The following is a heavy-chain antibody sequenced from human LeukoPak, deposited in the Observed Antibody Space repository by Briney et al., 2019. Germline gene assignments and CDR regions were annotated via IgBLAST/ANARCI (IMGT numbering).Heavy chain of an antibody. CDR2: IYYSGST. Sequence: SETLSLTCTVSGGSISSCYWSWIRQPPGKGLEWIGYIYYSGSTNYNPSLKSRVTISVDTSKNQFSLKLSSVTAADTAVYYCARGHYDILTNNWFDPWGQGTLVTASS. D-gene: IGHD3-9*01. V-gene: IGHV4-59*01. J-gene: IGHJ5*02. CDR3: ARGHYDILTNNWFDP. CDR1: GGSISSCY.